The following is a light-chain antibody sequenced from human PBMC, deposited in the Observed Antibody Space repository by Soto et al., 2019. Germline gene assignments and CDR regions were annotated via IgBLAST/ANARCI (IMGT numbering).Light chain of an antibody. CDR1: TPNIGTHY. CDR3: AAWDDTLSGYV. J-gene: IGLJ1*01. V-gene: IGLV1-47*01. Sequence: QAVVTQPPSASGTPGQRVTISCSGSTPNIGTHYVSWYQHLPGTAPKLLIHRNDQRPSGVPDRISASRSGTSASLAISGLRSEDEADYYCAAWDDTLSGYVFGGGTKLTVL. CDR2: RND.